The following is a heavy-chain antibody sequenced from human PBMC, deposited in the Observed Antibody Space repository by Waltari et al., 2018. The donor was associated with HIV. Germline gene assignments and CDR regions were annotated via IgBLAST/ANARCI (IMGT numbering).Heavy chain of an antibody. CDR2: INHSGST. CDR3: ARGEYYDFWSGYRGGMDV. CDR1: GGSFSGYY. D-gene: IGHD3-3*01. V-gene: IGHV4-34*01. Sequence: QVQLQQWGAGLLKPSETLPLTCAVSGGSFSGYYGSWLRSPPGKGLEWIGEINHSGSTNYNPSLKSRVTISVDTSKNQFSLKLSSVTAADTAVYYCARGEYYDFWSGYRGGMDVWGQGTTVTVSS. J-gene: IGHJ6*02.